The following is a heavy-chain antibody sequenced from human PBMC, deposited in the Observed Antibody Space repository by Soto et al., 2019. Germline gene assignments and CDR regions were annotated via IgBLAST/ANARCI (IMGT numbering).Heavy chain of an antibody. CDR2: IYYNGSS. CDR3: ARGGGSLPY. J-gene: IGHJ4*02. D-gene: IGHD1-26*01. CDR1: GGSISGYY. V-gene: IGHV4-59*12. Sequence: SETLSLTCTVSGGSISGYYWSWIRQPPGKGLEWIGHIYYNGSSYYNPSLKSRLTISVDTSKNRFSLKLSSVTAADTAVYYCARGGGSLPYWGQGTLVTVSS.